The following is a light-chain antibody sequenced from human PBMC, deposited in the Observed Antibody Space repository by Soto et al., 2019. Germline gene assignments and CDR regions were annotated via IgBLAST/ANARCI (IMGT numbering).Light chain of an antibody. Sequence: EVGMTQSPGTLSVAPGETATLSCRASLSVSSNLAWYQKRPGQAPRLLVYGAYTRANGIPDRFSGSGSGTEFTLTISSLQSEDFAVYYCQQYNAWPPMYTFGQGTKLEI. CDR3: QQYNAWPPMYT. CDR1: LSVSSN. J-gene: IGKJ2*01. V-gene: IGKV3D-15*01. CDR2: GAY.